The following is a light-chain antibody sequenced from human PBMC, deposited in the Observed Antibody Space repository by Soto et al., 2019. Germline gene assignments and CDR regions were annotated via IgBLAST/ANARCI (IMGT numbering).Light chain of an antibody. J-gene: IGLJ2*01. CDR1: SSNIGSNY. Sequence: QSVLTQPPSASGTPGQRVTISCSGSSSNIGSNYVYWYQQLPGTAPKLLIYRNNQRPSGVPDRFSGSKSGTSASLAISGVRSEDEADYYCAAWDDSLSGMVFGGGTKVTAL. CDR2: RNN. CDR3: AAWDDSLSGMV. V-gene: IGLV1-47*01.